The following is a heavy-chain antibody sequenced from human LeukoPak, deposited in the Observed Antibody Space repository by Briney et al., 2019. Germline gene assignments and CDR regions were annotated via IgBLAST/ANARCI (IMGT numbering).Heavy chain of an antibody. V-gene: IGHV4-39*07. Sequence: SETLSLTCTVSGGSISSSSYYWGWIRQPPGPGLEWIGSIYYSGSTYYNPSLKSRVTISVDTSKNQFSLKLSSVTAADTAVYYCARAPSYYDFWSGYYKGDSYYFDYWGQGTLVTVSS. D-gene: IGHD3-3*01. J-gene: IGHJ4*02. CDR1: GGSISSSSYY. CDR3: ARAPSYYDFWSGYYKGDSYYFDY. CDR2: IYYSGST.